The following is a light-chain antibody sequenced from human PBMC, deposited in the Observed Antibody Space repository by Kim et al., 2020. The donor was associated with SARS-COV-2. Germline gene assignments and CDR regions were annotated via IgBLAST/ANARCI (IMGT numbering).Light chain of an antibody. CDR1: QTIGHA. CDR2: SAS. CDR3: LQTHTPLRT. V-gene: IGKV1-39*01. Sequence: DIQMTQSPSSLSASLGDRVTITCRASQTIGHALNWYQHKPGGAPRLLIYSASTLYRGVASTFSGGGSGTDFTLTIDSLSPDDFATYYCLQTHTPLRTFGQGTKVDIK. J-gene: IGKJ1*01.